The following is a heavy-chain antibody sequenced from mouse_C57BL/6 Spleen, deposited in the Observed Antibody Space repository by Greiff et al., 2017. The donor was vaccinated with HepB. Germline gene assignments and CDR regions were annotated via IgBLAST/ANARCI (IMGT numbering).Heavy chain of an antibody. CDR1: GYTFTSYW. Sequence: QVQLQQPGAELVKPGASVKVSCKASGYTFTSYWMHWVKQRPGQGLEWIGRIHPSDSDTNYNQKFKGKATLTVDKSSSTAYMQLSSLTSEDSAVYYCEIGDYYGSSPYWYFDVWGTGTTVTVSS. V-gene: IGHV1-74*01. J-gene: IGHJ1*03. D-gene: IGHD1-1*01. CDR3: EIGDYYGSSPYWYFDV. CDR2: IHPSDSDT.